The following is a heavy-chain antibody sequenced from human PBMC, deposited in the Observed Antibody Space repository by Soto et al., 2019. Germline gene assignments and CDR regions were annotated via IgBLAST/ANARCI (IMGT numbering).Heavy chain of an antibody. V-gene: IGHV3-23*01. Sequence: GGSLRLSCAASGFTFSSYAMSWVRQAPGKGLEWVSAISGSGGSTCYADSVKGRFTISRDNSKNTLYLQMNSLRAEDTAVYYCAYYYDSSGYYAPFDYWGQGTLVTVSS. CDR3: AYYYDSSGYYAPFDY. CDR2: ISGSGGST. J-gene: IGHJ4*02. D-gene: IGHD3-22*01. CDR1: GFTFSSYA.